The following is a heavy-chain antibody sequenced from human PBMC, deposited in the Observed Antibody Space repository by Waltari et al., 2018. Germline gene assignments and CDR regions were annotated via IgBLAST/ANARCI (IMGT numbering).Heavy chain of an antibody. CDR2: IISDVSST. Sequence: EVQLVESGGGLVQPGGSLRLSCVASGFIVSTYWMDWVRQAPGKGLVWVSRIISDVSSTTYADSVKCQFTISRDNANNTLYLHMCSLRAEDTAVYYRVRENIAAAGLESCGQGTLVTVSS. CDR1: GFIVSTYW. J-gene: IGHJ4*02. CDR3: VRENIAAAGLES. D-gene: IGHD6-13*01. V-gene: IGHV3-74*01.